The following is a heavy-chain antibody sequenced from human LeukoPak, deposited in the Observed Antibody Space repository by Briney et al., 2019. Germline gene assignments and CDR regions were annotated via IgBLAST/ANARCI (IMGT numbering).Heavy chain of an antibody. CDR3: AKDPGGDVLLNWYFDL. V-gene: IGHV3-30*18. CDR1: GFTFSSYG. CDR2: ISYDGSNK. J-gene: IGHJ2*01. D-gene: IGHD3-16*01. Sequence: GGSLRLSCAPPGFTFSSYGMHWVRQAPAKGLGWVAVISYDGSNKYYADSVKGRFTTSRDNSKNTLYLQMNSLRAEDTAVYYCAKDPGGDVLLNWYFDLWGRGTLVTVSS.